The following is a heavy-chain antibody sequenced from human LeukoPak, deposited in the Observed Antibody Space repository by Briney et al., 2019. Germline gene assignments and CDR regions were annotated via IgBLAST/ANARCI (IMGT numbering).Heavy chain of an antibody. Sequence: SETLSLTCTVSGGSISSSSYYWGWIRQPPGKGMEWIGSIYYSGSTYYNPSLKSRVTISVDTSKNQFSLKLSSVTAADTAVYYCARGVALGYFDYWGQGTLVTVSS. D-gene: IGHD7-27*01. V-gene: IGHV4-39*07. CDR1: GGSISSSSYY. J-gene: IGHJ4*02. CDR2: IYYSGST. CDR3: ARGVALGYFDY.